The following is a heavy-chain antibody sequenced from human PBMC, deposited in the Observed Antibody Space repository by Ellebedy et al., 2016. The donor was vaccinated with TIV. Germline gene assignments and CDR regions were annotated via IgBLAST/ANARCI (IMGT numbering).Heavy chain of an antibody. CDR3: ARVTSVVPAATDY. CDR2: ISSSSSYI. Sequence: GESLKISCAASGFTFSSYSMNWVRQAPGKGLEWVSSISSSSSYIYYADSVKGRFTISRDNAKNSLYLQMNSLRAEDTAVYYCARVTSVVPAATDYWGQGTLVTVSS. CDR1: GFTFSSYS. J-gene: IGHJ4*02. V-gene: IGHV3-21*01. D-gene: IGHD2-2*01.